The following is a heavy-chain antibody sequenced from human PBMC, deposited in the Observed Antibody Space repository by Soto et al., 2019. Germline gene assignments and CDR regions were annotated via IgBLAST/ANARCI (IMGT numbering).Heavy chain of an antibody. CDR3: ARVASDYINSADH. V-gene: IGHV3-23*01. CDR2: IGGSGGNT. CDR1: GFSFNAYA. Sequence: PGGSLRLSCAASGFSFNAYAMTWGRQAPGKGLEWVSAIGGSGGNTYYAASVKGRFTISRDNSKDTVDLEMNRLRVDDTAVYFCARVASDYINSADHWGQGILVTVS. D-gene: IGHD4-4*01. J-gene: IGHJ4*02.